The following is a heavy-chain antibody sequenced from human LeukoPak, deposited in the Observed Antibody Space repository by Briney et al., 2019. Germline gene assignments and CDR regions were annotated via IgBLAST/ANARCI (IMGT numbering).Heavy chain of an antibody. V-gene: IGHV1-69*13. CDR2: IIPIFGTA. D-gene: IGHD1-26*01. J-gene: IGHJ6*02. CDR3: ASNSYSGPYYYYGMDV. Sequence: SVKVSCKASGGTFSSYVISWVRQAPGQGLEWMGGIIPIFGTANYAQKFQGRVTITADESTSTAYMELSSLRSEDTAVYYCASNSYSGPYYYYGMDVWGQGTTVTVSS. CDR1: GGTFSSYV.